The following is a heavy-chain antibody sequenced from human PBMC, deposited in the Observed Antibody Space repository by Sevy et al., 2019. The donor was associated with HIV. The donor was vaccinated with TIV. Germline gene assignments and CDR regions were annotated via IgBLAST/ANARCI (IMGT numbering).Heavy chain of an antibody. CDR1: GFTFSSYA. Sequence: GGSLRLSCAASGFTFSSYAMSWVRQAPGKGLEWVSAISGSGGSTYYADSVKGRFTISRDNSKNTLYLQMNSLRAEETAVYYCAKGGYCSGGSCYLAAFDIWGQGTMVTVSS. J-gene: IGHJ3*02. V-gene: IGHV3-23*01. CDR2: ISGSGGST. CDR3: AKGGYCSGGSCYLAAFDI. D-gene: IGHD2-15*01.